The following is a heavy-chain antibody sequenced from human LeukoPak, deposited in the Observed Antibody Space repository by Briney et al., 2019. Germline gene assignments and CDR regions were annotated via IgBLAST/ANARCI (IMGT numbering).Heavy chain of an antibody. V-gene: IGHV3-9*03. D-gene: IGHD6-13*01. Sequence: GRSLRLSCAASGFTFDDYAMHWVRQAPGKGLEWVSGISWNSGSIGYADSVKGRFTISRDNAKNSLYLQMNSLRAEDMALYYCAKDKGSSWYLYDAFDIWGQGTMVTVSS. CDR1: GFTFDDYA. J-gene: IGHJ3*02. CDR2: ISWNSGSI. CDR3: AKDKGSSWYLYDAFDI.